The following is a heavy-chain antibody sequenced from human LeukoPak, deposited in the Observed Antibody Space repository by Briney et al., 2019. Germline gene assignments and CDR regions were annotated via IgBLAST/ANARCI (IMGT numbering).Heavy chain of an antibody. D-gene: IGHD6-19*01. CDR2: IKEDGSEK. V-gene: IGHV3-7*03. Sequence: GGSLRLSCAASGFTFGYYGMHWVRQAPGKGLEWVANIKEDGSEKRYVGSVKGRFTISRDNAKNSLYLQMNSLRADDTAVYYCAREFNIAVAGIYTGFDIWGQGTMVTVSS. J-gene: IGHJ3*02. CDR1: GFTFGYYG. CDR3: AREFNIAVAGIYTGFDI.